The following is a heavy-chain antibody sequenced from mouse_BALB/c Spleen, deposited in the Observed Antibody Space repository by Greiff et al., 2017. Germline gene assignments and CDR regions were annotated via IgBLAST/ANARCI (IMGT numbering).Heavy chain of an antibody. CDR3: ARGATATHY. CDR1: GYAFTNYL. J-gene: IGHJ2*01. Sequence: QVQLQQSGAELVRPGTSVKVSCKASGYAFTNYLIEWVKQRPGQGLEWIGVINPGSGGTNYNEKFKGKATLTADKSSSTAYMQLSSLTSDDSAVYFCARGATATHYWGQGTTLTVSS. CDR2: INPGSGGT. D-gene: IGHD1-2*01. V-gene: IGHV1-54*01.